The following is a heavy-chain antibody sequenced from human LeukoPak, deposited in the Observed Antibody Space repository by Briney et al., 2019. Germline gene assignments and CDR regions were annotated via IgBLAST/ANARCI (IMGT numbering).Heavy chain of an antibody. CDR3: ARVPLGSGYYMDY. Sequence: AETLSLTCTVSGYSISSGYYWGWIRPPPGKGLEWIGSIYHSGSTYYNPSLKSRVTISVDTSKNQFSLKLSSVTAADTAVYYCARVPLGSGYYMDYWGQGTLVTVSS. V-gene: IGHV4-38-2*02. J-gene: IGHJ4*02. D-gene: IGHD3-3*01. CDR2: IYHSGST. CDR1: GYSISSGYY.